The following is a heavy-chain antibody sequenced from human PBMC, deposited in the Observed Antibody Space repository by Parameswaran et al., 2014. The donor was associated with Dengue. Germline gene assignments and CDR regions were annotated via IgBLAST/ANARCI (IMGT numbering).Heavy chain of an antibody. J-gene: IGHJ4*02. D-gene: IGHD3-3*01. CDR2: IRTKGSNYAT. CDR3: TRRGREWFNDH. V-gene: IGHV3-73*01. Sequence: WIRQPPGKGLEWVGRIRTKGSNYATAYTSSMKGRFTISRDDSNNMAYLEMNSLTIEDTAVYYCTRRGREWFNDHWGQGTLVTVSS.